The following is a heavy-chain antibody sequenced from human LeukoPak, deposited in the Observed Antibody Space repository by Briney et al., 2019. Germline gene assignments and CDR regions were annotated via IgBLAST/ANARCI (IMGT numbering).Heavy chain of an antibody. Sequence: SETLSLTCTVSGGSISSGGYYWSWIRQPPGKGLEWIGYIYHSGSTYYNPSLKSRVTISVDRSQNQFSLKLSSVTAADTAVYYCARDPGREVRGRGAFDIWGQGTMVTVSS. J-gene: IGHJ3*02. V-gene: IGHV4-30-2*01. CDR2: IYHSGST. CDR3: ARDPGREVRGRGAFDI. D-gene: IGHD3-10*01. CDR1: GGSISSGGYY.